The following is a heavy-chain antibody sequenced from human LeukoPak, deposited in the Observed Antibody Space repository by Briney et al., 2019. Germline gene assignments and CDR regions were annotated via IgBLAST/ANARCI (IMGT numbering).Heavy chain of an antibody. V-gene: IGHV1-18*01. CDR3: ARAPAGGYSYGYGVDYFDY. CDR1: GYRFTSFG. D-gene: IGHD5-18*01. Sequence: ASVKVSCKASGYRFTSFGISWVRQAPGQGLEWMGWISAYNGNTNYAQKLQGRVTMTTDTSTSTAYMELRSLRSDDTAVYYCARAPAGGYSYGYGVDYFDYWGQGTLVTVSS. CDR2: ISAYNGNT. J-gene: IGHJ4*02.